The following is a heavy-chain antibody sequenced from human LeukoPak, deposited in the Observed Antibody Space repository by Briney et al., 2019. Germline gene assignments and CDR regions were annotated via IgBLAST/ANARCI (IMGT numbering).Heavy chain of an antibody. CDR2: INPNSGGT. CDR3: AIAAAATNNWFDH. Sequence: ASVKVSCKASGYTFTGYYMHWVRQAPGQGLEWMGWINPNSGGTNYAQKFQGRVTMTRDTSISTAYMELSRLRSDDTAVYYCAIAAAATNNWFDHWGQGTLVTVSS. D-gene: IGHD6-13*01. J-gene: IGHJ5*02. CDR1: GYTFTGYY. V-gene: IGHV1-2*02.